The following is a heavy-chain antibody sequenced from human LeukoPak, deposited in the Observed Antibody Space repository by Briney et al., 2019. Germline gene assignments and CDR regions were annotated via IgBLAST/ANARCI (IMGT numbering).Heavy chain of an antibody. CDR2: IYYSGST. J-gene: IGHJ3*02. CDR3: ARESDYVWGSYRHALRNAFDI. D-gene: IGHD3-16*02. CDR1: GGSFSGYY. V-gene: IGHV4-59*01. Sequence: PSETLSLTCAVYGGSFSGYYWSWIRQPPGKGLEWIGYIYYSGSTNYNPSLKSRVTISVDTSKNQFSLRLSSVTAADTAVYYCARESDYVWGSYRHALRNAFDIWGQGTMVTVSS.